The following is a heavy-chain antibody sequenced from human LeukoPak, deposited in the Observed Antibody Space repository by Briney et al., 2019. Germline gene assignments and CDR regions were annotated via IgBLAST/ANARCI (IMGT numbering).Heavy chain of an antibody. CDR1: GFTFSNYN. J-gene: IGHJ4*01. Sequence: GGSLRLSCAASGFTFSNYNMNWVRQAPGKGLEWVSSITSGSNYVEYTDSVKGRFTISRDNAKNSLYLQMNSLRAEDTAVYFCARDRSVVTGYYYFDFWGRGTLVTVSS. CDR2: ITSGSNYV. CDR3: ARDRSVVTGYYYFDF. V-gene: IGHV3-21*01. D-gene: IGHD3-9*01.